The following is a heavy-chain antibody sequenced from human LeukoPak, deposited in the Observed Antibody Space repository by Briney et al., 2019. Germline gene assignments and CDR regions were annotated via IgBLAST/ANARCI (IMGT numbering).Heavy chain of an antibody. CDR2: FDPEDGET. CDR1: GYTLTELS. V-gene: IGHV1-24*01. D-gene: IGHD6-19*01. CDR3: ATGEQWLVSYFDY. Sequence: VASVKVSCKVSGYTLTELSMHWVRQAPGKGLEWMGGFDPEDGETIYAQKFQDRVTMTEDTSTDTAYMELSSLRSEDTAVYYCATGEQWLVSYFDYWGQGTLVTVSS. J-gene: IGHJ4*02.